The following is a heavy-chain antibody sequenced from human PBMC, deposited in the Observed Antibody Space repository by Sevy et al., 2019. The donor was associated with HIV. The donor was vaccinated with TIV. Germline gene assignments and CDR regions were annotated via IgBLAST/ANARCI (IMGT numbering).Heavy chain of an antibody. V-gene: IGHV1-2*02. D-gene: IGHD1-26*01. CDR2: INPNSGGT. J-gene: IGHJ4*02. CDR3: ARDRSYSSPFLVDY. CDR1: GYTFTGYY. Sequence: ASVKVSCKASGYTFTGYYMHWVRQAPGQGLEWMGWINPNSGGTNYAQKFQGRVTMTRDTSISTAYMELSRLRSHDTAVYYCARDRSYSSPFLVDYWGQGTLVTVSS.